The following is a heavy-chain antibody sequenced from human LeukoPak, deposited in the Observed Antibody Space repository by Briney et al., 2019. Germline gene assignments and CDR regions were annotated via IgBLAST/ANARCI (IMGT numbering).Heavy chain of an antibody. J-gene: IGHJ3*02. CDR3: ARDGGSCRGGSCGGPFDI. CDR1: TGSISSYY. CDR2: IYYSGST. Sequence: PSETLSLTCTVSTGSISSYYWSWIRQPPGKGLEWIGYIYYSGSTNYNPSLKSRVTTSVDTSKNQFSLKLSSVTAADTAVYYCARDGGSCRGGSCGGPFDIWGQGTMVTVSS. V-gene: IGHV4-59*12. D-gene: IGHD2-15*01.